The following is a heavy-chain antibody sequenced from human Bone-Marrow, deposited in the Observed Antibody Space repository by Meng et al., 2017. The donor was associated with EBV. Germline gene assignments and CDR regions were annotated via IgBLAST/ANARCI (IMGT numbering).Heavy chain of an antibody. D-gene: IGHD3-10*01. CDR2: IYHSGTT. CDR3: ASGLYYSSGNYYGGWFDP. Sequence: HELGTGLLRPAETLSLPRGVSGGSITHSNWWNWVRQPPGKGLEWIGEIYHSGTTNYNPSLKRRVTISVDKSKNQFSLRLSSMTAADTAIYYCASGLYYSSGNYYGGWFDPWGQGILVTVSS. V-gene: IGHV4-4*02. CDR1: GGSITHSNW. J-gene: IGHJ5*02.